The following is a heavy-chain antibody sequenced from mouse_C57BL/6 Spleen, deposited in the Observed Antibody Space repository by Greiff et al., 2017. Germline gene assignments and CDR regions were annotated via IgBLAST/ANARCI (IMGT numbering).Heavy chain of an antibody. D-gene: IGHD1-1*01. J-gene: IGHJ3*01. CDR1: GYSITSGYY. Sequence: VQLKESGPGLVKPSQSLSLTCSVTGYSITSGYYWNWIRQFPGNKLEWMGYLRYDGSNNYNPSLKNRITITRDTSKNQFFLKLSSVTTEDTATYYCAREDYGSSYWCAYWGQGTLVTVSA. V-gene: IGHV3-6*01. CDR2: LRYDGSN. CDR3: AREDYGSSYWCAY.